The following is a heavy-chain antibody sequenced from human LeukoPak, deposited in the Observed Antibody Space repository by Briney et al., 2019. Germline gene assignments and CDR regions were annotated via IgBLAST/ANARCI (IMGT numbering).Heavy chain of an antibody. CDR1: GFTFSGSA. Sequence: GGSLRLSCAASGFTFSGSAMHWVRQAPGKGLEWVAVIWYDGSNKYYADSVKGRFTISRDNSKNTLYLQMNSLRAEDTAVYYCARDYDVVVPAATSPYYYYGMDVWGQGTTVTVSS. CDR3: ARDYDVVVPAATSPYYYYGMDV. J-gene: IGHJ6*02. V-gene: IGHV3-33*08. CDR2: IWYDGSNK. D-gene: IGHD2-2*01.